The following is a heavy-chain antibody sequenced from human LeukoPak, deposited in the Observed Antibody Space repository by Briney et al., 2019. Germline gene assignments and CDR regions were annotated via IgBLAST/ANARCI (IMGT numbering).Heavy chain of an antibody. D-gene: IGHD3-9*01. V-gene: IGHV3-43*02. CDR3: AKDNMDILTGYYPTFDY. Sequence: GGSLRLSRAASGFTFDDYAMLWVRQAPGKGLEWVSLISGDGGSTYYADSVKGRFTISRDNSKNSLYLQMNSLRTEDTALYYCAKDNMDILTGYYPTFDYWGQGTLVTVSS. CDR1: GFTFDDYA. J-gene: IGHJ4*02. CDR2: ISGDGGST.